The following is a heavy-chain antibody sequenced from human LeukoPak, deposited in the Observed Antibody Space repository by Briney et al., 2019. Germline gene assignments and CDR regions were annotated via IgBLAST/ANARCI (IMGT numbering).Heavy chain of an antibody. CDR1: GYTFTNYA. D-gene: IGHD2-15*01. CDR3: ARGGGGYCIENTCYGDY. J-gene: IGHJ4*02. Sequence: ASVKVSCKASGYTFTNYAMNWVRQAPGQGLEWMGWINTDTGSPTYAQGFTGRFVFSLDTSVSTAYLQISNLKAEDTAVYYCARGGGGYCIENTCYGDYWGQGTLVTVSS. CDR2: INTDTGSP. V-gene: IGHV7-4-1*02.